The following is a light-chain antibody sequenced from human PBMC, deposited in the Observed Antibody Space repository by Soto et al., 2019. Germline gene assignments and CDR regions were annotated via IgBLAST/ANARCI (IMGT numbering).Light chain of an antibody. J-gene: IGLJ3*02. CDR1: SSDVGGYNY. Sequence: QSALTQLRSVSGSPGQSVTISCTGTSSDVGGYNYVSWYQQHPGKAPKLMIYDVSKRPSGVPDRFSGSKSGNTTSLTISGLHAEDEADYYCCSYAGSYTGVFGGGTKVTVL. CDR2: DVS. CDR3: CSYAGSYTGV. V-gene: IGLV2-11*01.